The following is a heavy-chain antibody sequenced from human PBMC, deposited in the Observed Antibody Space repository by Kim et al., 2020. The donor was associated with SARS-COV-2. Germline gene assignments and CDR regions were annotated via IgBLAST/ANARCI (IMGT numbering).Heavy chain of an antibody. CDR1: GFTFSSYS. V-gene: IGHV3-21*01. CDR3: AREGQEPKQWLVSYYYYYGMDV. CDR2: ISSSSSYI. D-gene: IGHD6-19*01. Sequence: GGSLRLSCAASGFTFSSYSMNWVRQAPGKGLEWVSSISSSSSYIYYADSVKGRFTISRDNAKNSLYLQMNSLRAEDTAVYYCAREGQEPKQWLVSYYYYYGMDVWGQGTTVTVSS. J-gene: IGHJ6*02.